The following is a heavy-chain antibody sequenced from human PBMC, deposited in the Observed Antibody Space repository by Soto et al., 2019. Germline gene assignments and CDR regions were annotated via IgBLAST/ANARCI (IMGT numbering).Heavy chain of an antibody. V-gene: IGHV2-5*02. CDR3: ARKNYGDYPTDY. D-gene: IGHD4-17*01. J-gene: IGHJ4*02. Sequence: SGPTLVNPTQTLTLACTFSGFSLSTRGVGVGWIRQPPGKALEWLAVIYWDDDKRYSPSLQSRLTITKDTSKNQVVLTMTNMDPVDTATYYCARKNYGDYPTDYWGQGTLVTVSS. CDR1: GFSLSTRGVG. CDR2: IYWDDDK.